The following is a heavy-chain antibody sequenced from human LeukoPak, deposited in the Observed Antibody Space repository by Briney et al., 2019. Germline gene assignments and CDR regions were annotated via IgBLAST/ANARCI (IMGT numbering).Heavy chain of an antibody. Sequence: PGGSLRLSCAASGFKFSSNWMSWVRQAPGKGLEWVANIKQDGSEKYYVDSVKGRFTISRENAKNSLYLQMNSQRAEDTAVYYCAREGPSVTPYYWGQGTLVTVSS. CDR3: AREGPSVTPYY. J-gene: IGHJ4*02. V-gene: IGHV3-7*01. CDR2: IKQDGSEK. CDR1: GFKFSSNW. D-gene: IGHD4-17*01.